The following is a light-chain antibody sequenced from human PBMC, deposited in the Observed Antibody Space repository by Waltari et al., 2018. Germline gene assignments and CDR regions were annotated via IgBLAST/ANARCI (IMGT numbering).Light chain of an antibody. CDR3: SSYTASPPHVV. J-gene: IGLJ2*01. CDR1: SSDVGGFNF. CDR2: DVF. V-gene: IGLV2-14*03. Sequence: QSALTQPASVSGSPGQSISISCTGISSDVGGFNFVSWYQQHPGKAPKLMIYDVFNRPPGVSTRLSGSKSDNAASLAISGLQAEDEAVYYCSSYTASPPHVVFGGGTKVTVL.